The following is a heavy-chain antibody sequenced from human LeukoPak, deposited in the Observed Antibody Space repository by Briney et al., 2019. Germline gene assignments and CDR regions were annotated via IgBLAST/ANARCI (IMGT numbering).Heavy chain of an antibody. CDR1: GGTFSSYA. CDR3: ARPAEPEAGLKVPPGSSPFFDY. CDR2: IIPILGIA. V-gene: IGHV1-69*04. Sequence: ASVKVSCKASGGTFSSYAISWVRQAPGQGLEWMGRIIPILGIANYAQKLQGRVTITADKSTSTAYMELSSLRSEDTAVYYCARPAEPEAGLKVPPGSSPFFDYWGKGTRVTVSS. D-gene: IGHD6-13*01. J-gene: IGHJ4*02.